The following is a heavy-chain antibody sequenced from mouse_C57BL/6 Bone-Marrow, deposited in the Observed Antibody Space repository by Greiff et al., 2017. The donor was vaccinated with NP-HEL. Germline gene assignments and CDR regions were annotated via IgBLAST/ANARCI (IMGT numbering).Heavy chain of an antibody. CDR1: CYTFPGYW. J-gene: IGHJ1*03. Sequence: QVQLPPSGAELIKPWASVQLSCKATCYTFPGYWVGLVKPRPGHGLEWVGEILPGSGSTNYNEKFKGKATFTADTSSNTAYMQLSSLTTEDSAIYYCARPLGYFDVWGTGTTVTVSS. V-gene: IGHV1-9*01. CDR2: ILPGSGST. CDR3: ARPLGYFDV.